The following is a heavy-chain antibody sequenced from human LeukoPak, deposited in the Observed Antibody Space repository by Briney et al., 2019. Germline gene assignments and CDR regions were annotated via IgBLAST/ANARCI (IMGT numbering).Heavy chain of an antibody. CDR2: ICSSSSYI. V-gene: IGHV3-21*01. D-gene: IGHD3-22*01. Sequence: GGSLRLSCAASGFTFSSYSMNWVRQAPGKGLEWVSSICSSSSYIYYADSVKGRFTISRDNAKNSLYLQMNSLRAEDTAVYYCARAPYYYDSSGYYYYYGMDVWGQGTTVTVSS. CDR1: GFTFSSYS. J-gene: IGHJ6*02. CDR3: ARAPYYYDSSGYYYYYGMDV.